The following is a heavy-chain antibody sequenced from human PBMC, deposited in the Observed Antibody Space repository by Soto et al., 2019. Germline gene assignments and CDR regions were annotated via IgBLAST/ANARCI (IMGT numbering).Heavy chain of an antibody. CDR1: GFTFSSYA. D-gene: IGHD3-3*01. CDR3: AKDRRHYDFWSGYYTDYYYYGMDV. V-gene: IGHV3-23*01. Sequence: PGGSLRLSCAASGFTFSSYAMSWFRQAPGKGLEWVSAISGSGGSTYYADSVKGRFTISRDNSKNTLYLQMNSLRAEDTAVYYCAKDRRHYDFWSGYYTDYYYYGMDVWGQGTTVTVSS. CDR2: ISGSGGST. J-gene: IGHJ6*02.